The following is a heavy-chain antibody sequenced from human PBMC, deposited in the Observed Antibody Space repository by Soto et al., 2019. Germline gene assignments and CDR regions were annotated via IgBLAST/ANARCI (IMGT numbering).Heavy chain of an antibody. V-gene: IGHV1-8*01. J-gene: IGHJ4*02. Sequence: GASMKVSCKASGNTFTSYDINWVRQATGHGPEWMGWINPNSGNIGYAQKFQGRVTMTRDTAIRTAYMEVSRLRSDDTAVYYCARGRASGSYYLLDYWGQGTLVTVSS. CDR2: INPNSGNI. CDR3: ARGRASGSYYLLDY. CDR1: GNTFTSYD. D-gene: IGHD3-10*01.